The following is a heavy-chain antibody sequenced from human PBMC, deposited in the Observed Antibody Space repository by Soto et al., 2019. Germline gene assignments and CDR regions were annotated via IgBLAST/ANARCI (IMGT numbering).Heavy chain of an antibody. D-gene: IGHD5-12*01. CDR3: AIASKNGASDSGYDEYYYYGMDV. J-gene: IGHJ6*02. CDR1: GYTFTGYY. Sequence: ASVKVSCKASGYTFTGYYMHWVRPAPGQGLEWMGWINPNSGGTNYAQKFQGWVTMTGDASISTAYMELSRLRSEDTAVYYCAIASKNGASDSGYDEYYYYGMDVWGQGTTVNRLL. V-gene: IGHV1-2*04. CDR2: INPNSGGT.